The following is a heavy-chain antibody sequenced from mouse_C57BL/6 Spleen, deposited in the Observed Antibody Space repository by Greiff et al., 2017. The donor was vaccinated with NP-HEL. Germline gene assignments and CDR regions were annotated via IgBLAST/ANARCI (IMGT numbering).Heavy chain of an antibody. CDR1: GYTFTSYD. Sequence: VQLQQSGPELVKPGASVKLSCKASGYTFTSYDINWVKQRPGQGLEWIGWIYPRDGSTKYNEKFKGKATLTVDTSSSTAYMELHSLTSEDSAVYFCAREGRYDYDVAWFAYWGQGTLVTVSA. V-gene: IGHV1-85*01. CDR3: AREGRYDYDVAWFAY. J-gene: IGHJ3*01. D-gene: IGHD2-4*01. CDR2: IYPRDGST.